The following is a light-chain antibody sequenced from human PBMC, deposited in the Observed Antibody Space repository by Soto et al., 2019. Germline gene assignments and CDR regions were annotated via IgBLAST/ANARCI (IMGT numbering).Light chain of an antibody. CDR2: WAS. V-gene: IGKV4-1*01. Sequence: DIVMTQSPDSLAVSLGERATINCKSSQRVLYGSNNKNYLAWYQQKPGQPPKLLIYWASTRESGVPDRFSGSGSGTDFTLTISSLQAEDVAVYHCQQYYSIPRTFGQGTKGEIK. CDR1: QRVLYGSNNKNY. J-gene: IGKJ1*01. CDR3: QQYYSIPRT.